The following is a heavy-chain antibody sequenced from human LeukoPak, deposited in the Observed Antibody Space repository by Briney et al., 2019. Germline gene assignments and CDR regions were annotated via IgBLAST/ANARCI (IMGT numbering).Heavy chain of an antibody. CDR2: IYHSGST. J-gene: IGHJ4*02. CDR1: GGSISSGGYS. CDR3: ARITFGGEGYFDY. Sequence: PSQTLSLTCAASGGSISSGGYSWSWIRQPPGKGLEWIGYIYHSGSTYYNPSLKSRVTISVDRSKNQFSLKLSSVTAADTAVYYCARITFGGEGYFDYWGQGTLVTVSS. D-gene: IGHD3-16*01. V-gene: IGHV4-30-2*01.